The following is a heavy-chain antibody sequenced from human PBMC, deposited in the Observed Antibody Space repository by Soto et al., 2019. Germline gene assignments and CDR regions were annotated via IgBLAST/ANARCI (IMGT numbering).Heavy chain of an antibody. D-gene: IGHD3-10*01. CDR2: IYYSGSRSA. CDR1: AGSINSGDYY. J-gene: IGHJ3*02. V-gene: IGHV4-30-4*01. Sequence: PSETLSLTCTVSAGSINSGDYYWSWIRQPPGKGLEWIGYIYYSGSRSAYYNPSLESRVTMSVDTSKNQFSLKLSSVTATDTAVYYCARTIAWFGEQGAFDIWGQGTMVTV. CDR3: ARTIAWFGEQGAFDI.